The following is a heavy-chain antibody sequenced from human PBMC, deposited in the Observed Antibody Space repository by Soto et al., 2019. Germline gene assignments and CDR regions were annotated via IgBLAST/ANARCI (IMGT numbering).Heavy chain of an antibody. V-gene: IGHV4-30-4*01. Sequence: PSETLGITCTISEDSIRIGNHYWGWIRQPPGKGLEWIGYLYYSGSTYYSPSLKSRVTISVDTSKDQFSLKLNSVTAADTAVYYCARVDIFTAYGCMGVWGKVNTVTVS. CDR2: LYYSGST. CDR3: ARVDIFTAYGCMGV. D-gene: IGHD3-9*01. CDR1: EDSIRIGNHY. J-gene: IGHJ6*04.